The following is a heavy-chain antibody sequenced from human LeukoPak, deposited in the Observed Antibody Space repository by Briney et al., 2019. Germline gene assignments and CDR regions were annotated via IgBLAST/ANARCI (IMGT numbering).Heavy chain of an antibody. CDR3: AKDLWEGVTTGY. V-gene: IGHV3-30*02. CDR2: IRYDGSRK. Sequence: GGSLRLSCAASGFIFSSYGMHWVRQAPDKGLEWVAFIRYDGSRKYYADSVKGRFTISRDNSKNTLYLQMNSLRAEDTAVYYCAKDLWEGVTTGYWGQGTLVTVSS. CDR1: GFIFSSYG. J-gene: IGHJ4*02. D-gene: IGHD4-17*01.